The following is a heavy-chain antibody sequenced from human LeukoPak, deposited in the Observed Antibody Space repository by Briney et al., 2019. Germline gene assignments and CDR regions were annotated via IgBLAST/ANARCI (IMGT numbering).Heavy chain of an antibody. D-gene: IGHD6-13*01. Sequence: PSETLSLTCAVYGGSFSGYYWSWIRQPPGKGLEWIGEINHSGSTNYNPSLKSRVTISVDTSKNQFSLKLSSVTAADTAVYYCAGEIAAAGTSAFDIWGQGTMVTVSS. CDR1: GGSFSGYY. CDR3: AGEIAAAGTSAFDI. J-gene: IGHJ3*02. CDR2: INHSGST. V-gene: IGHV4-34*01.